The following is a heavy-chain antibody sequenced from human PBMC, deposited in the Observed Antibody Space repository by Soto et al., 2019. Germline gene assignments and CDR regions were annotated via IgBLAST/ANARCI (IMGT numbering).Heavy chain of an antibody. J-gene: IGHJ4*02. CDR3: AREGDYSNYYFDY. D-gene: IGHD4-4*01. Sequence: GASVKVSCKASGYTFTSYYMHWVRQAPGQGLEWMGRINPNSGSTSYAQKFQGRVTMTRDTSTSTAYMELSRLRSDDTAVYYCAREGDYSNYYFDYWGQGTLVTVSS. CDR1: GYTFTSYY. V-gene: IGHV1-2*02. CDR2: INPNSGST.